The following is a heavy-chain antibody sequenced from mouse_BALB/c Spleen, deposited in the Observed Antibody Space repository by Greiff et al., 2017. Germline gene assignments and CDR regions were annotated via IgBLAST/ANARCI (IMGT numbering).Heavy chain of an antibody. CDR2: IDPENGDT. V-gene: IGHV14-4*02. CDR1: GFNIKDYY. J-gene: IGHJ4*01. Sequence: VQLQQSGAELVRSGASVKLSCTASGFNIKDYYMHWVKQRPEQGLEWIGWIDPENGDTEYAPKFQGKATMTADTSSNTAYLQLSSLTSEDTAVYYCNAVYYDYAMDDWGQGTSVTVSS. D-gene: IGHD2-1*01. CDR3: NAVYYDYAMDD.